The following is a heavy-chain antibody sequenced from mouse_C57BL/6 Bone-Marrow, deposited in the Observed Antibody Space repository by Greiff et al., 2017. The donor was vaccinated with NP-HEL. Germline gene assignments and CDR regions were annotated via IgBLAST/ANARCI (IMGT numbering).Heavy chain of an antibody. D-gene: IGHD1-1*01. CDR2: IFPGSGST. CDR1: GYTFTDYY. CDR3: ARGYLLLRPYWYFDV. J-gene: IGHJ1*03. Sequence: QVQLQQSGPELVKPGASVKISCKASGYTFTDYYINWVKQRPGQGLEWIGWIFPGSGSTYYNEKFKGKATLTVDKSSSTAYMLLSSLTSEDSAVYFCARGYLLLRPYWYFDVWGTGTTVTVSS. V-gene: IGHV1-75*01.